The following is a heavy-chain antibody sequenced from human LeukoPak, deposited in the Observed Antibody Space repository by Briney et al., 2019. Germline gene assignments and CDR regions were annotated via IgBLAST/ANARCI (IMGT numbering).Heavy chain of an antibody. CDR2: IYYDASNQ. CDR1: GFTFKNFG. Sequence: GGSLRLSCAASGFTFKNFGMHWVRQAPGKGLEWVAVIYYDASNQFYAASVRGRFTISRDNSKNTLYLEMNSLRVEDTAVYYCVRDLGSERTFDFWGQGVLVTVSS. D-gene: IGHD3-16*01. CDR3: VRDLGSERTFDF. J-gene: IGHJ4*02. V-gene: IGHV3-33*01.